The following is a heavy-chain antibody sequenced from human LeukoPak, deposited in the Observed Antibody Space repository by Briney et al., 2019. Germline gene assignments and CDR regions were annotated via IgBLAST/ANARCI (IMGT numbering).Heavy chain of an antibody. CDR3: ANGRPEVLRFLEWFSETTPPWGQH. D-gene: IGHD3-3*01. CDR2: IRQDGDTK. J-gene: IGHJ1*01. V-gene: IGHV3-7*03. CDR1: GFTFSTYW. Sequence: GGSLRLSCSASGFTFSTYWMSWVRQAPGKGLEWVANIRQDGDTKYYVDSVKGRFTISRDNAMNSLYLQMNSLRAEDTAVYYCANGRPEVLRFLEWFSETTPPWGQHWGQGTLVTVSS.